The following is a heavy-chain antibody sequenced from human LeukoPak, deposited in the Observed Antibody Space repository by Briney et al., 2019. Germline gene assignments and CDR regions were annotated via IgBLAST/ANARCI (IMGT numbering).Heavy chain of an antibody. CDR3: ARDRNRDEHFDY. CDR1: GYDFNTFY. V-gene: IGHV1-46*02. CDR2: ISPGGGAT. Sequence: ASVKVSCKASGYDFNTFYIHWVRQTPGQGLEWMGMISPGGGATKYAQEFQGRVAMTRDRSTNTVYLELRSLGSEDTAVYYCARDRNRDEHFDYWGQGTQVTVSS. D-gene: IGHD5-24*01. J-gene: IGHJ4*02.